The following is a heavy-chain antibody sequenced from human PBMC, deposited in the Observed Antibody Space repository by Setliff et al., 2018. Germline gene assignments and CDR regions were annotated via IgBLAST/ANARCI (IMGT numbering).Heavy chain of an antibody. D-gene: IGHD2-2*01. CDR1: GFPLTGYY. Sequence: ASVKVSCKTSGFPLTGYYMHWVRQTPGQGLEWMGWINPSSGGTNYAQKLQGRVTMTTDASTSTAYMEVRSLRSDDTAVYYCARAPGTVVVPASRSAFDIWGQGTMVTVSS. CDR3: ARAPGTVVVPASRSAFDI. V-gene: IGHV1-2*02. CDR2: INPSSGGT. J-gene: IGHJ3*02.